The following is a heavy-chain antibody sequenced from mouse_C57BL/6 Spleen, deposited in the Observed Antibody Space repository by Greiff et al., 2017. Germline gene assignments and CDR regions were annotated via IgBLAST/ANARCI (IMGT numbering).Heavy chain of an antibody. Sequence: QVQLQQPGAELVRPGSSVKLSCKASGYTFTSYWMHWVKQRPIQGLEWIGNIDPSDSETHYNQKFKDKATLTVDKSSSTAYMQLSSVTSEDSAVYYCARGRSSYYFDYWGQGTTLTVSS. CDR1: GYTFTSYW. J-gene: IGHJ2*01. CDR3: ARGRSSYYFDY. V-gene: IGHV1-52*01. CDR2: IDPSDSET.